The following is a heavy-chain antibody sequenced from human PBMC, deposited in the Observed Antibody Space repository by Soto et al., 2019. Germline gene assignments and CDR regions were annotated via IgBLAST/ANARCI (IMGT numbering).Heavy chain of an antibody. D-gene: IGHD1-1*01. J-gene: IGHJ4*02. CDR3: ARGRYGDY. CDR1: GYAFTTYG. V-gene: IGHV1-18*01. CDR2: ISAHNGNT. Sequence: QVHLVQSGAEVKKPGASVKVSCQASGYAFTTYGITWVRQAPGQGLEWMGWISAHNGNTNYAQKLQGIDTVTRDTSTSTDYMELRSLRSDDTAVYYCARGRYGDYWGQGALVTVSS.